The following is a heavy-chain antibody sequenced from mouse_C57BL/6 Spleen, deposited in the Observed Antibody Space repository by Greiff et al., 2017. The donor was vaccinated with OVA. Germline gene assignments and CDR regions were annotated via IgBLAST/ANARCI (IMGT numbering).Heavy chain of an antibody. J-gene: IGHJ3*01. D-gene: IGHD2-2*01. CDR3: ARIYGYDKAWFAY. CDR1: GYTFTSYW. V-gene: IGHV1-59*01. CDR2: IDPSDSYT. Sequence: QVQLQQPGAELVRPGTSVKLSCKASGYTFTSYWMHWVKQRPGQGLEWIGVIDPSDSYTNYNQKFKGKATLTVDTSSSTAYMQLSSLTSEDSAVYYCARIYGYDKAWFAYWGQGTLVTVSA.